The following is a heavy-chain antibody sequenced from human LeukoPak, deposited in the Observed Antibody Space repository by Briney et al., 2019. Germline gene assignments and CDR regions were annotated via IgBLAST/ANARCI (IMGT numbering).Heavy chain of an antibody. CDR2: ISDSGDST. J-gene: IGHJ4*02. Sequence: GGSLRLSCAASGFTFSTYAMSWVRQAPGKGLEWVSAISDSGDSTYYADSVKGRFTISRDNSKNTLYVEMNTLRAEDTAVYYCAKWGDYDILTGYYVSDFWGQGTLVTVSS. CDR1: GFTFSTYA. CDR3: AKWGDYDILTGYYVSDF. V-gene: IGHV3-23*01. D-gene: IGHD3-9*01.